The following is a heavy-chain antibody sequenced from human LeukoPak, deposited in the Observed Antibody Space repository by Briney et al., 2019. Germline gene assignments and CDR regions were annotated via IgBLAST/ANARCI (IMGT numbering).Heavy chain of an antibody. D-gene: IGHD3-16*02. V-gene: IGHV1-46*01. CDR2: INPSGGST. CDR3: ARGPPRDYVWGSYPHYFDY. J-gene: IGHJ4*02. CDR1: GYTFTSYY. Sequence: ASVKVSCKASGYTFTSYYMHWVRQAPGQGLEWMGIINPSGGSTSYAQKFQGRVTMTRDTSTSTVYMELSSLRSEDTAVYYCARGPPRDYVWGSYPHYFDYWGQGTLVTVSS.